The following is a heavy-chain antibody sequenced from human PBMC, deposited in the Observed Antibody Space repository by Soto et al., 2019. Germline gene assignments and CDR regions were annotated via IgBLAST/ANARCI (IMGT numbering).Heavy chain of an antibody. J-gene: IGHJ3*02. D-gene: IGHD2-15*01. CDR1: GFTFDDYA. CDR3: AKDIRLGYCSGGSCYSSAFDI. Sequence: GGSLRLSCAASGFTFDDYAMHWVRQAPGEGLEWVSGISWNSGSIGYADSVKGRFTISRDNAKNSLYLQMNSLRAEDTALYYCAKDIRLGYCSGGSCYSSAFDIWGQGTMVTVSS. CDR2: ISWNSGSI. V-gene: IGHV3-9*01.